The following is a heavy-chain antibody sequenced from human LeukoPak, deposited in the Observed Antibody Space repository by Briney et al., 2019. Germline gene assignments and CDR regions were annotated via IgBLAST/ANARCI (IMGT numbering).Heavy chain of an antibody. CDR3: ARGPGSATAEAFDI. J-gene: IGHJ3*02. D-gene: IGHD6-25*01. CDR2: IYSSGVT. Sequence: SETLSLTCTISGDSIINYYWTWIRQPAGKGLDLIGRIYSSGVTNYNPSLKSRVTLSVDTSKNHLSLEMNSVTAADTAVYYCARGPGSATAEAFDIWGQGTMVTVSS. CDR1: GDSIINYY. V-gene: IGHV4-4*07.